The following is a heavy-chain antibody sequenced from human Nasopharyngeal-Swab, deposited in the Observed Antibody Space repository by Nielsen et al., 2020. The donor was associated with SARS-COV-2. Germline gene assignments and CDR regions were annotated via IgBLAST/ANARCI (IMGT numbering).Heavy chain of an antibody. V-gene: IGHV3-73*01. J-gene: IGHJ4*02. CDR2: IGDKDHNYAT. Sequence: GESPKISCAASGIIFSSSAIHWGRQTSGKGLEWVGRIGDKDHNYATTYGTSVQGRFTISRDDSKNTAFLQMDSLKTEDTALYYCTTDFYFDYWGQGTLVTVSS. CDR1: GIIFSSSA. CDR3: TTDFYFDY.